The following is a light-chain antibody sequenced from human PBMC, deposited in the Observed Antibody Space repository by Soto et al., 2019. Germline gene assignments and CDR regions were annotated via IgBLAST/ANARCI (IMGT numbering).Light chain of an antibody. CDR2: PIS. CDR1: QRIGTY. CDR3: QQSYSTPYT. J-gene: IGKJ2*01. Sequence: IQMTQSPSSLSASVGDRVTITCRASQRIGTYLNWYQQRPGRAPKLLISPISTLQRGVPAMFSGSGSGTDFTLTITGLQPEDFETEYCQQSYSTPYTFGQGTKLEIK. V-gene: IGKV1-39*01.